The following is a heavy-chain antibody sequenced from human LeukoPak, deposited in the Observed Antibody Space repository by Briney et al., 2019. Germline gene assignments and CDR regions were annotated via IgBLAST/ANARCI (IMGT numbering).Heavy chain of an antibody. CDR1: GGSINSYY. CDR3: ARKSGYGDYANWYFDL. Sequence: SETLSLTCTVSGGSINSYYWSWIRQPPGKGLEWIGYIYYSGSTNYSPSLKSRVTISVDTSKNQFSLKLSSVTAADTAVYYCARKSGYGDYANWYFDLWGRGTLVAVSS. D-gene: IGHD4-17*01. J-gene: IGHJ2*01. V-gene: IGHV4-59*01. CDR2: IYYSGST.